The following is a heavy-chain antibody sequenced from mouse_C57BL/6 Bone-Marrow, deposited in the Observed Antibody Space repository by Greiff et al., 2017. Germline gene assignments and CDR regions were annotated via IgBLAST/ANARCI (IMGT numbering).Heavy chain of an antibody. CDR2: IYPGSGNT. D-gene: IGHD1-1*01. V-gene: IGHV1-76*01. CDR1: GYTFTDYY. J-gene: IGHJ3*01. CDR3: AIYYYGSTFAY. Sequence: VQLVQSGAELVRPGASVKLSCKASGYTFTDYYINWVKQRPGQGLEWIGSIYPGSGNTYYNEKFKGKATLTAEKSSSTAYMQLSSLTSEDSAVYCCAIYYYGSTFAYWGQGTMVTVSA.